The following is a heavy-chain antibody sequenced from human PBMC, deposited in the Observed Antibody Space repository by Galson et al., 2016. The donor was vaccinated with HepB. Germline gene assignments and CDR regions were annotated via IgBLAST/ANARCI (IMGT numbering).Heavy chain of an antibody. CDR2: ISGSGVTT. Sequence: SLRLSCAASGFTFSSYAMNWVRQAPGKGLEWVSSISGSGVTTNYADSVKGRFTTSRENSKNTLYLQMSSLRVEDTAVYYCAKVDRHSYGYRPAYSMDVWGQGTTVTVSS. J-gene: IGHJ6*02. CDR1: GFTFSSYA. CDR3: AKVDRHSYGYRPAYSMDV. V-gene: IGHV3-23*01. D-gene: IGHD5-18*01.